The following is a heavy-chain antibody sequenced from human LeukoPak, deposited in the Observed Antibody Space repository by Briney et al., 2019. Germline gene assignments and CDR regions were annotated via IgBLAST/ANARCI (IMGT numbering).Heavy chain of an antibody. Sequence: GGSLRLSCAASGFTFSSYAMHWVRQAPGKGLEWVAVISYDGSNRYYADSVKGRFAISRDNSKNTLYLQMNSLRAEDTAVYYCAKAWRGYGYGPFDYWGQGTLVTVSS. CDR1: GFTFSSYA. V-gene: IGHV3-30*09. CDR2: ISYDGSNR. CDR3: AKAWRGYGYGPFDY. J-gene: IGHJ4*02. D-gene: IGHD5-18*01.